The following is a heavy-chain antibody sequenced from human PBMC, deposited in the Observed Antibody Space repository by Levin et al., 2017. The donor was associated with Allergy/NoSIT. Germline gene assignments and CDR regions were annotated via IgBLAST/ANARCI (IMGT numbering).Heavy chain of an antibody. Sequence: GESLKISCAASGFTFNNYAMSWVRQAPGKGLEWVSSISGSGGSTYYADSVKGRFTISRDNSKNTLYLQMNSLRAEETAVYYCAKGWRGLTGDLVDHWGQGTLVTVSS. CDR3: AKGWRGLTGDLVDH. J-gene: IGHJ4*02. CDR1: GFTFNNYA. D-gene: IGHD7-27*01. V-gene: IGHV3-23*01. CDR2: ISGSGGST.